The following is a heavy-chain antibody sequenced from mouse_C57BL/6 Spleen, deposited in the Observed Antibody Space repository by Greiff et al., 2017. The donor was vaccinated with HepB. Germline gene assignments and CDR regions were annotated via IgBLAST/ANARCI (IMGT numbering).Heavy chain of an antibody. Sequence: VQLQQPGAELVKPGASVKMSCKASGYTFTSYWITWVKQRPGQGLEWIGDIYPGSGSTNYNEKFKSKATLTVYTSSSTAYMQLSSLTSEDSAVYYCARLDYSTPFAYWGQGTLVTVSA. V-gene: IGHV1-55*01. J-gene: IGHJ3*01. CDR1: GYTFTSYW. CDR3: ARLDYSTPFAY. CDR2: IYPGSGST. D-gene: IGHD2-5*01.